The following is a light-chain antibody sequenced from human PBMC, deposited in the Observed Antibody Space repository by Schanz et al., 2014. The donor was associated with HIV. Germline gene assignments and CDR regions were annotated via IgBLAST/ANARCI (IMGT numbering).Light chain of an antibody. CDR2: DVS. CDR1: SSDVGGYSF. Sequence: QSALTQPASVSGSPGQSITISCTGTSSDVGGYSFVSSYQQHPGKAPKLMIYDVSDRPSGVSDRFSGSKSGNTASLTVSGLQAEDEADYYCCSYTGSGTSNWVFGGGTKLTVL. V-gene: IGLV2-14*03. CDR3: CSYTGSGTSNWV. J-gene: IGLJ3*02.